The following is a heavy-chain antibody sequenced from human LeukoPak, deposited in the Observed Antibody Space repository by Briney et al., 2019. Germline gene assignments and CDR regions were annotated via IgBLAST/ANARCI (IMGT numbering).Heavy chain of an antibody. CDR3: ASSRGTPKGSYFDY. CDR2: IIPIFGTA. D-gene: IGHD1-26*01. V-gene: IGHV1-69*13. J-gene: IGHJ4*02. Sequence: SVKVSCKASEGTFSSYAISWVRQAPGQGLEWMGGIIPIFGTANYAQKFQGRVTITADESTSTAYMELSSLRSEDTAVYYCASSRGTPKGSYFDYWGQGTLVTVSS. CDR1: EGTFSSYA.